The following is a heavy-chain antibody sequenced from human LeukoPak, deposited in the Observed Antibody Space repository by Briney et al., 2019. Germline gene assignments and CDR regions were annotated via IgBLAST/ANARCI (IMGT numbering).Heavy chain of an antibody. V-gene: IGHV3-74*01. CDR3: ARELGGYCRGGTCSDAFDI. J-gene: IGHJ3*02. D-gene: IGHD2-15*01. CDR2: INSDGSIT. CDR1: GFTFSRYW. Sequence: GGSLRLSCAASGFTFSRYWMHWVRQAPGKGLVWVARINSDGSITSYADSVKGRFTISRDNAKNTLDLQMNSLRAEDTAVYYCARELGGYCRGGTCSDAFDIWGQGTMATVSS.